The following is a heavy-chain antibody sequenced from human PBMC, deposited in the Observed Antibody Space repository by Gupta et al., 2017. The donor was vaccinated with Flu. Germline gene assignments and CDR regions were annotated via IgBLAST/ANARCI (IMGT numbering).Heavy chain of an antibody. Sequence: EVQLVESGGGLVKPGGSLRLSCAASGFTFSSYSMNWVRQAPGKGLEWVSSISSSSSYIYYADSVKGRFTISRDNAKNSLYLQMNSLRAEDTAVYYCASAPRVYDFWSGLGFDCWGQGTLVTVSS. CDR2: ISSSSSYI. J-gene: IGHJ4*02. CDR3: ASAPRVYDFWSGLGFDC. V-gene: IGHV3-21*01. D-gene: IGHD3-3*01. CDR1: GFTFSSYS.